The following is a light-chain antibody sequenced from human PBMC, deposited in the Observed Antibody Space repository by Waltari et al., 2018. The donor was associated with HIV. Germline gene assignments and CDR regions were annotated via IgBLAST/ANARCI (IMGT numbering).Light chain of an antibody. J-gene: IGKJ1*01. CDR2: GAS. CDR1: QPISSTY. V-gene: IGKV3-20*01. Sequence: EIALTQSPGTLSLSPGERATLSCRASQPISSTYLAWYQQKPGQAPRLPIYGASSRATGIPDRFSGSGSGTDFTLTISSLEPEDCAVYYCQQYIGSPRTFGQGTKVELK. CDR3: QQYIGSPRT.